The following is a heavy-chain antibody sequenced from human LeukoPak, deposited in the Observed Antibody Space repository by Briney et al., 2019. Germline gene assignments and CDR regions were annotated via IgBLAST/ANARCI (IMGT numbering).Heavy chain of an antibody. V-gene: IGHV4/OR15-8*01. Sequence: PSETLSLTCGVAGGSITTTNFWSWVRQPPGGGLGWIGEISLRGRTHYNPSLKSRVNISIDESKIHLYLSLASVTAADTAVYYCSRESGPYCPFGHWGQGTLVAVTS. J-gene: IGHJ5*02. CDR1: GGSITTTNF. CDR3: SRESGPYCPFGH. D-gene: IGHD1-26*01. CDR2: ISLRGRT.